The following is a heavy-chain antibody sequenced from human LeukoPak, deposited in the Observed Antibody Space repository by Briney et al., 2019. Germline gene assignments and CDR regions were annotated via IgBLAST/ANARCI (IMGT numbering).Heavy chain of an antibody. Sequence: SETLSLTCTVSGGSISSSSYYWGWIRQPPGKGLEWIGSIYYSGSTYYNPSLKSRVTISVDTSKNQFSLNLSSVTAADTAVYYCARHYGSGWYGEFDYWGQGTLVTVSS. CDR2: IYYSGST. V-gene: IGHV4-39*01. D-gene: IGHD6-19*01. CDR1: GGSISSSSYY. CDR3: ARHYGSGWYGEFDY. J-gene: IGHJ4*02.